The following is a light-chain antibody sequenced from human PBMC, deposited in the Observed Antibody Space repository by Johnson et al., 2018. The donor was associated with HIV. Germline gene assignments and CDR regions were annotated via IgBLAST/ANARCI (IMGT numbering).Light chain of an antibody. Sequence: QSVLTQPPSVSAAPGQKVTISCSGSSSNIGNNYVSWYQQLPGTAPKLLIYYNNKRPSGIPDRFSGSKSGTSATLGITGLQTGDEADYYCGTWDSSLSVFYVFGTGTKVTVL. V-gene: IGLV1-51*01. CDR1: SSNIGNNY. CDR2: YNN. J-gene: IGLJ1*01. CDR3: GTWDSSLSVFYV.